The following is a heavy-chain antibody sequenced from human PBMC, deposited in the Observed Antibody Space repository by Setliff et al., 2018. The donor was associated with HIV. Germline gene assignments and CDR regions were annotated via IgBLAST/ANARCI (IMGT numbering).Heavy chain of an antibody. CDR2: IKSKTDGGTT. D-gene: IGHD3-22*01. CDR3: ARKIYYYESRDKGWFDS. Sequence: GALRLSCAASGFTFSNAWMSWVRQAPGKGLEWVGRIKSKTDGGTTDYAAPVKGRFTISRDDSKNTLYLQMNSLKTEDTAVYYCARKIYYYESRDKGWFDSWGQGTLVTVSS. V-gene: IGHV3-15*01. J-gene: IGHJ5*01. CDR1: GFTFSNAW.